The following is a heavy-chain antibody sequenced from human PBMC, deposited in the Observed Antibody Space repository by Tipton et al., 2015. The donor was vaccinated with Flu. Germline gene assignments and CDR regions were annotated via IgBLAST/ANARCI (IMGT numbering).Heavy chain of an antibody. Sequence: TLSLTCAVYGGSFSGYYWSWIRQPPGKGLEWIGEINHSGSTNYNPSLKSRVTISVDTSKNQFSLKLSSVTAADTAVYYCARHGLRYFDWLLSAYFDYWGQGTLVTVSS. V-gene: IGHV4-34*01. CDR1: GGSFSGYY. CDR3: ARHGLRYFDWLLSAYFDY. CDR2: INHSGST. D-gene: IGHD3-9*01. J-gene: IGHJ4*02.